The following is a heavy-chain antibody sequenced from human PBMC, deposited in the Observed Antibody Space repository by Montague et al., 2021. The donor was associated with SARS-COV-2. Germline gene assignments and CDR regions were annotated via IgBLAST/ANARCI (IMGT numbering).Heavy chain of an antibody. D-gene: IGHD3-22*01. CDR2: IDWDDDK. Sequence: PALVKPTQTLTLTCTFSGFSLSTSGMCVSWIRQPPGKALEWPARIDWDDDKYYSTSLKTRLTISKDTSKNQVVLTMTNMDPVDTATYYRAREYYYDSSGYYGYGMDNGGQGTMVTVSS. J-gene: IGHJ3*02. CDR1: GFSLSTSGMC. CDR3: AREYYYDSSGYYGYGMDN. V-gene: IGHV2-70*11.